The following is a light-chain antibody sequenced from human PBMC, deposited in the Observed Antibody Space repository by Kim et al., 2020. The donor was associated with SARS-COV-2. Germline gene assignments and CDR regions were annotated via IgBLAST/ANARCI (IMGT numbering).Light chain of an antibody. J-gene: IGLJ3*02. Sequence: QRVTISCTGTSSNIGAEVDVHWYQHRPGTAPKLLIFANNNRPSGVPDRLSAAKSGASASLVITGLQADDEADYYCQSYDSSLSGWVFGGGTQLTVL. V-gene: IGLV1-40*03. CDR3: QSYDSSLSGWV. CDR1: SSNIGAEVD. CDR2: ANN.